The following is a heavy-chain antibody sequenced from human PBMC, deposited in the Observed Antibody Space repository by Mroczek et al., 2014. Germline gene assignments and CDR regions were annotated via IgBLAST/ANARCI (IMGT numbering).Heavy chain of an antibody. D-gene: IGHD4-11*01. CDR1: GGSISSGGYY. J-gene: IGHJ3*02. CDR3: ARDVGHDYSNYRADI. Sequence: VQLVETGPGLVEALHQTLSLTCTVSGGSISSGGYYWSWIRQHPGKDLEWIGYIYYSGSTYYNPSLKSRVTISVDTSKNQFSLKLSSVTAADTAVYYCARDVGHDYSNYRADIWGQGTMVTVSS. CDR2: IYYSGST. V-gene: IGHV4-31*03.